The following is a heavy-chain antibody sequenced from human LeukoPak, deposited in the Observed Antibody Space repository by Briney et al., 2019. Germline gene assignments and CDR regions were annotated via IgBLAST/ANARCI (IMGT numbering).Heavy chain of an antibody. J-gene: IGHJ6*02. CDR2: IYSGGST. Sequence: GRSLRLSCAASGFTFSSYAMHWVRQAPGKGLEWASVIYSGGSTYYADSVKGRFTISRDNSKNTLYLQMNSLRAEDTAVYYCARDHYYYDSSGYNYYYGMDVWGQGTTVTVSS. V-gene: IGHV3-53*01. D-gene: IGHD3-22*01. CDR3: ARDHYYYDSSGYNYYYGMDV. CDR1: GFTFSSYA.